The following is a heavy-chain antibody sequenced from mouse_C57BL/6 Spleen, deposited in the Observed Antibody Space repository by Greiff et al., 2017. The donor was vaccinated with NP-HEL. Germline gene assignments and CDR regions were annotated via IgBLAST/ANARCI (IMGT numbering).Heavy chain of an antibody. D-gene: IGHD1-1*01. CDR2: IDPSDSET. V-gene: IGHV1-52*01. CDR1: GYTFTSYW. CDR3: ARDIYYGNYYAMDY. J-gene: IGHJ4*01. Sequence: QVQLQQPGAELVRPGSSVKLSCKASGYTFTSYWMHWVKQRPIQGLEWIGNIDPSDSETHYNQKFKDKATLTVDKSSSTAYMQLSSLTSEDSAVYYCARDIYYGNYYAMDYWGQGTSVTVSS.